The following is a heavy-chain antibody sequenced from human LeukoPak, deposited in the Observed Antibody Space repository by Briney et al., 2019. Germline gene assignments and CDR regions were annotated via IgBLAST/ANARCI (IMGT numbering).Heavy chain of an antibody. V-gene: IGHV1-2*02. J-gene: IGHJ4*02. CDR3: ARAYTGFEAFDY. Sequence: ASVKVSCKASGYTFIGYYMHWVRQAPGQGLELMGWINPNSGGTNYAQKFQDRVTMTRDTSISTAYMELSRLRSDDTAMYFCARAYTGFEAFDYWGQGTLVTVSS. D-gene: IGHD5-12*01. CDR2: INPNSGGT. CDR1: GYTFIGYY.